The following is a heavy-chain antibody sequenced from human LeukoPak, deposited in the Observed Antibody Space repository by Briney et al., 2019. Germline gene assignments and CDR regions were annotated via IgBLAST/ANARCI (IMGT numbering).Heavy chain of an antibody. CDR2: IYYSGST. CDR3: TRVSYYDSSVSVNYYYYYMDV. Sequence: SETLSLTCTVSGGSINSSSYYWGWIRQPPGKGLEWIGSIYYSGSTYYNPSLKSRVTISVDTSKNQFSLKLSSVTAADTAVYYCTRVSYYDSSVSVNYYYYYMDVWGKGTTVTVSS. D-gene: IGHD3-22*01. J-gene: IGHJ6*03. V-gene: IGHV4-39*07. CDR1: GGSINSSSYY.